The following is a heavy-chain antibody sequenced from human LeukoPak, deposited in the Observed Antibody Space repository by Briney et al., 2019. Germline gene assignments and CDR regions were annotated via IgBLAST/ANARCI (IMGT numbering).Heavy chain of an antibody. V-gene: IGHV1-18*01. Sequence: GGSLRLSCAASGYTFTSYGISWVRQAPGQGLEWMGWISAYNGNTNYAQKLQGRVTMTTDTSTSTAYMELRSLRSDDTAVYYCARAVVVAPVGYYYYMDVWGKGTTVTVSS. CDR2: ISAYNGNT. J-gene: IGHJ6*03. D-gene: IGHD2-15*01. CDR1: GYTFTSYG. CDR3: ARAVVVAPVGYYYYMDV.